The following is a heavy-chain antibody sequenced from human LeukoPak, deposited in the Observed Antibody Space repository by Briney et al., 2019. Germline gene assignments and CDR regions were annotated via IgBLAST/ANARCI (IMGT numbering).Heavy chain of an antibody. CDR1: GGSFSGYY. CDR3: ARVRAEAKTYYYYYYMDV. J-gene: IGHJ6*03. D-gene: IGHD4/OR15-4a*01. CDR2: INNSGST. V-gene: IGHV4-34*01. Sequence: SETLSLTCVVSGGSFSGYYWSWIRQPPGKGLEWIGEINNSGSTNYNPSLKSRVTISVDTSKNQFSLKLSSVTAADTAVYYCARVRAEAKTYYYYYYMDVWGKGTTVTISS.